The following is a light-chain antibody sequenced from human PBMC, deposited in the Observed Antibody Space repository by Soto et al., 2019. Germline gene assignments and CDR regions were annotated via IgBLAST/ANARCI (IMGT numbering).Light chain of an antibody. CDR3: HQYYNWPRT. CDR2: GAS. CDR1: QSVSSN. J-gene: IGKJ1*01. V-gene: IGKV3-15*01. Sequence: EIVMTQSPVTLSVSPGERATLSCRASQSVSSNLAWYQQKPGQAPRLLIYGASTRATGIPARFSGSGSGTDFTLTISSLQSEDFAVYYCHQYYNWPRTFGQGTKVEIK.